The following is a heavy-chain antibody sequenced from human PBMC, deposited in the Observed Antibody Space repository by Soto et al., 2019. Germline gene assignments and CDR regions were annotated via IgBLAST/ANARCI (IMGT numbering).Heavy chain of an antibody. V-gene: IGHV4-39*01. CDR1: GGSISSSSYY. D-gene: IGHD3-9*01. CDR3: ARHDWAKPFGF. Sequence: SETLSLTCTVSGGSISSSSYYWGWIRQPPGKGLEWIGSIYYSGSTYYNPSLKSRVTISVDTSKNQFSLKLSSVTAADTAVYYCARHDWAKPFGFWGQGTLVTVSS. J-gene: IGHJ4*02. CDR2: IYYSGST.